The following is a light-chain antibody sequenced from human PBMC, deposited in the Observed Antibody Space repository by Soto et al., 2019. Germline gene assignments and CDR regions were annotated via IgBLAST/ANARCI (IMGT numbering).Light chain of an antibody. J-gene: IGLJ2*01. CDR1: SSNIGAGYD. Sequence: QSVLTQPPSVSGAPGQRVTISCTGSSSNIGAGYDVHWYQQLPGTAPKLLIYGNSNRPSGVPDRFSGSKSGTSASLAITGLHAEDEADYYCQSYDSSLSASHVVFGGGTKVTVL. CDR3: QSYDSSLSASHVV. CDR2: GNS. V-gene: IGLV1-40*01.